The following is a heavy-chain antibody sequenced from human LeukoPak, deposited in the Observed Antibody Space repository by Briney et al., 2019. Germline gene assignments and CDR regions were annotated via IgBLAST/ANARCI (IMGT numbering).Heavy chain of an antibody. CDR3: ARLSGASHRSFDY. J-gene: IGHJ4*02. CDR2: IWNDGSNK. V-gene: IGHV3-33*01. Sequence: GGSLRLSCAASGFTFRSYGMHWVRQAPGKGLEWVAVIWNDGSNKYYADSVEGRFTISRDNSKNTLFLQMNSLRAEDTAVYYCARLSGASHRSFDYWGQGTLVTVSS. CDR1: GFTFRSYG. D-gene: IGHD6-25*01.